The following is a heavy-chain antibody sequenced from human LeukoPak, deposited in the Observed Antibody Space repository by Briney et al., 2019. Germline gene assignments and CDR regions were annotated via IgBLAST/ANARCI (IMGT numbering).Heavy chain of an antibody. J-gene: IGHJ3*02. CDR2: ISRSSSTI. Sequence: GGSLRLSCAASGFTFSSYSMNWVRQAPGKGLEWVSYISRSSSTIYYADSVRGRFTISRDNAKNSLYLQMDSLRAEDTAVYYCARGGIITSYAFEIWGQGAMVTVSS. D-gene: IGHD1-26*01. CDR3: ARGGIITSYAFEI. V-gene: IGHV3-48*04. CDR1: GFTFSSYS.